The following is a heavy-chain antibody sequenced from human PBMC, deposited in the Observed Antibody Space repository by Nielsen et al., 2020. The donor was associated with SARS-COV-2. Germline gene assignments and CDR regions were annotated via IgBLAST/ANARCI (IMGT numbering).Heavy chain of an antibody. J-gene: IGHJ4*02. CDR1: GGSISSYY. CDR3: ARGPPYNL. D-gene: IGHD1-14*01. CDR2: INHRGAT. Sequence: SETLSLTCTVSGGSISSYYWSWIRQPPGKGLEWIGEINHRGATYYNPSLNSRVTISLDTSKDQFSLKLGSVTAADTAVYYCARGPPYNLWGQGTLVTVSS. V-gene: IGHV4-34*01.